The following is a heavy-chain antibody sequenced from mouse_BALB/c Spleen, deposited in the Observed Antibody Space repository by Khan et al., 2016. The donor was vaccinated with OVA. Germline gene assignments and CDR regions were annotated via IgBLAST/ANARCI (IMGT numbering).Heavy chain of an antibody. CDR2: INPKNGGT. Sequence: SGPELVKPGASVKISCKTSGYTFPEYTVHWVKQSLGKSLDWIGVINPKNGGTAYNQKFKGKATLTVDKSSSTAYMEFRSLTSDDSAVYYCARDAGRYWGQGTSVTVAS. CDR1: GYTFPEYT. V-gene: IGHV1-18*01. CDR3: ARDAGRY. J-gene: IGHJ4*01. D-gene: IGHD3-3*01.